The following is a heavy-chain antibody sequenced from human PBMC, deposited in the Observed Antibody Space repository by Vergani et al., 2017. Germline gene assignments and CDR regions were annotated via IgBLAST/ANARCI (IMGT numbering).Heavy chain of an antibody. CDR2: ISSSGSTI. D-gene: IGHD3-10*01. Sequence: QVQLVESGGGLVKPGGSLRLSCAASGFTFSDYYMSWIRQAPGKGLEWVSYISSSGSTIYYADSVKGRFTISRDNSKNTLYLQMNSLRAEATAVYYCAKDFRRARLCWYFDLWGRGTLVTVSS. CDR3: AKDFRRARLCWYFDL. V-gene: IGHV3-11*04. J-gene: IGHJ2*01. CDR1: GFTFSDYY.